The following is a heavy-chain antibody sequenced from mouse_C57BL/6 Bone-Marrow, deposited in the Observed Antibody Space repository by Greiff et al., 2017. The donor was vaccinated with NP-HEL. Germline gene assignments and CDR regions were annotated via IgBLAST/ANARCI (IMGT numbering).Heavy chain of an antibody. V-gene: IGHV5-4*01. CDR3: ARGYYYGSSYGFAY. D-gene: IGHD1-1*01. Sequence: EVQLVESGGGLVKPGGSLKLSCAASGFTFSSYAMSWVRQTPEKRLEWVATISDGSSYTYYPDNVKGRFTISRENAKNNLYLQMSHLKSEDTAMYYCARGYYYGSSYGFAYWGQGTLVTVSA. J-gene: IGHJ3*01. CDR1: GFTFSSYA. CDR2: ISDGSSYT.